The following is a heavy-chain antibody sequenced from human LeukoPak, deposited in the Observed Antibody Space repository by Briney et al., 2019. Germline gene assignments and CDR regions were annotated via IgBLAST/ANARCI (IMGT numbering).Heavy chain of an antibody. Sequence: GGSLRLSCAASGFTFSSYAMAWVRQAPGKGLEWVSGISGDAVTIYYADSVKGRFTISRDNSKNTLYLQMSSLRAEDTAVYYCAKRDYYDSSGYFPLFDYWDQGTLVTVSS. D-gene: IGHD3-22*01. CDR2: ISGDAVTI. V-gene: IGHV3-23*01. J-gene: IGHJ4*02. CDR3: AKRDYYDSSGYFPLFDY. CDR1: GFTFSSYA.